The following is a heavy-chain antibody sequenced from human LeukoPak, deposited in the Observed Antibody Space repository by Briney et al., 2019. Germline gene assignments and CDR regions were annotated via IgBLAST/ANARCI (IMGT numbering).Heavy chain of an antibody. CDR2: INHSGST. V-gene: IGHV4-34*01. Sequence: SETLSLTCAVYGGSFSGYYWSWVRQPPGKGLEWIGEINHSGSTNYNPSLKSRVTISVDTSKNQFSLKLSSVTAADTALYYCARLRGDYDSSGYYYPTYFDYWGQGTLVTVSS. J-gene: IGHJ4*02. CDR1: GGSFSGYY. D-gene: IGHD3-22*01. CDR3: ARLRGDYDSSGYYYPTYFDY.